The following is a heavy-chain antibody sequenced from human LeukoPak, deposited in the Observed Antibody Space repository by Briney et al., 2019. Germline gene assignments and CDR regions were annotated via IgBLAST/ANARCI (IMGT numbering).Heavy chain of an antibody. J-gene: IGHJ4*02. D-gene: IGHD3-10*01. CDR1: GYTFTTYY. V-gene: IGHV1-2*06. Sequence: ASVKVSCKASGYTFTTYYMHWVRQAPGQGLEWMGRINPNSGDTNFAQKFQGRVTMTRDTSINTVYMQLSRLRSDDTAVYYCLRWEGIWFGDGTDCWGQGTLVTVSS. CDR2: INPNSGDT. CDR3: LRWEGIWFGDGTDC.